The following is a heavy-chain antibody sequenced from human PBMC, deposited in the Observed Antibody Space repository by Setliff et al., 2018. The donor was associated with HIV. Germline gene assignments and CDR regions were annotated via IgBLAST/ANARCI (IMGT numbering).Heavy chain of an antibody. Sequence: RASVKVSCKASGGTFSSYAISWVRQAPGQGLEWMGRINPNTGGTNYSKKFQDRVTVTRDTSISTAYMELSRLTSDDTAVYYCARDHHGLNWGQGTLVTVSS. V-gene: IGHV1-2*02. CDR3: ARDHHGLN. CDR2: INPNTGGT. J-gene: IGHJ4*02. CDR1: GGTFSSYA.